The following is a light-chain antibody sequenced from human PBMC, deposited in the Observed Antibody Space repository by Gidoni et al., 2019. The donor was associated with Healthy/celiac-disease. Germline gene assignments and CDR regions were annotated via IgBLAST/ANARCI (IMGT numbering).Light chain of an antibody. CDR3: SSYTSSSTPFYV. Sequence: GSPGQSITISCTGTSSDVGGYNYVSWYQQHPGKAPKLMNYEVSNRPSGVSNRFSGSKSGNTASLTISGLQAEDEADYYCSSYTSSSTPFYVFGTGTKVTVL. CDR2: EVS. CDR1: SSDVGGYNY. J-gene: IGLJ1*01. V-gene: IGLV2-14*01.